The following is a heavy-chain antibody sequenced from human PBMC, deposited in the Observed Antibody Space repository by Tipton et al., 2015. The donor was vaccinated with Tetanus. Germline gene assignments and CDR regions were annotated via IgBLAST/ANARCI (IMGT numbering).Heavy chain of an antibody. D-gene: IGHD3-3*01. CDR1: GAFSSSYY. V-gene: IGHV4-59*12. Sequence: GLVKPSETLSLICSVSGAFSSSYYWSWIRQPPGKGLEWIAYVSSSGRTNYNPSLKSRVTISVDTSSSQFSLRLTSVTAADTAVYFCAGVLRSESVGWFDPWGQGTLVTVSS. CDR3: AGVLRSESVGWFDP. CDR2: VSSSGRT. J-gene: IGHJ5*02.